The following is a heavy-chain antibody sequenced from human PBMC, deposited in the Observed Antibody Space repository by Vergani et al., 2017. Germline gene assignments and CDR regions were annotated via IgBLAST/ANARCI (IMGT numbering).Heavy chain of an antibody. D-gene: IGHD5-24*01. Sequence: QVQLVESGAEVKKPGASVKVSCKASGYTFTSYDINWVRQATGQGLEWMGWMNPNSGNTGYAQKFQGRVTMTRNTAISTAYMELSSLRSEYTAVYYCASVMAAEYYFDYWGQGTLVTVSS. V-gene: IGHV1-8*01. J-gene: IGHJ4*02. CDR2: MNPNSGNT. CDR1: GYTFTSYD. CDR3: ASVMAAEYYFDY.